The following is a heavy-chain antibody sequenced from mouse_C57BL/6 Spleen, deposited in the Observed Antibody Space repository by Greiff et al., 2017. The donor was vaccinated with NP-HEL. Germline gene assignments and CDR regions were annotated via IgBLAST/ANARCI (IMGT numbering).Heavy chain of an antibody. Sequence: QVQLQQSGPELVKPGASVKISCKASGYAFSSSWMNWVKQRPGKGLEWIGRIYPGDGDTNYNGKFKGKATLTADKSSSTAYMQLSSLTSEDSAVYFCGRDYGSSYWYFDVWGTGTTVTVSS. D-gene: IGHD1-1*01. V-gene: IGHV1-82*01. J-gene: IGHJ1*03. CDR1: GYAFSSSW. CDR3: GRDYGSSYWYFDV. CDR2: IYPGDGDT.